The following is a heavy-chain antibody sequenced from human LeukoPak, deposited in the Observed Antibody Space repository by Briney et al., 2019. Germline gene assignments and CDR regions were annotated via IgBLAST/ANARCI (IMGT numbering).Heavy chain of an antibody. CDR3: ARVSPGLPDL. J-gene: IGHJ2*01. CDR1: GGSISSYY. V-gene: IGHV4-4*07. Sequence: SGTLSLTCTVSGGSISSYYWSWIRQPAGKGLERIGRIYTSGSTNYNPSLKSRVTMSVDTSKNQFSRKLSSVTAADAAVYYCARVSPGLPDLWGRGTLVTVSS. CDR2: IYTSGST. D-gene: IGHD4-11*01.